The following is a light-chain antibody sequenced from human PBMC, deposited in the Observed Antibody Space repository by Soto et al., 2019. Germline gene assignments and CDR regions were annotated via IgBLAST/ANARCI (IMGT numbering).Light chain of an antibody. CDR1: QSLTTRY. J-gene: IGKJ2*01. V-gene: IGKV3-20*01. CDR2: GAS. Sequence: IVLTQSPGTLSLSPGETATLSCRASQSLTTRYLAWYQQKPGQAPRLLIYGASNRATGTPDRFSGRGSGTDFTLTISSLEPEDFAVYFCQQYASSVVYTFGQGTKLEIK. CDR3: QQYASSVVYT.